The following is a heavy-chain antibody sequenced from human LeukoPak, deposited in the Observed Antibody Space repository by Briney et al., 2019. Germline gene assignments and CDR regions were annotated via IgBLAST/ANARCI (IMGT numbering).Heavy chain of an antibody. J-gene: IGHJ5*02. V-gene: IGHV1-69*01. Sequence: EASVKVSCKASGGTFSSYAISWVRQAPGQGLERMGGIIPIFGTANYAQKFQGRVTITADESTSTAYMELSSLRSEDTAVYYCAREPSSNWFDPWGQGTLVTVSS. CDR3: AREPSSNWFDP. CDR1: GGTFSSYA. CDR2: IIPIFGTA.